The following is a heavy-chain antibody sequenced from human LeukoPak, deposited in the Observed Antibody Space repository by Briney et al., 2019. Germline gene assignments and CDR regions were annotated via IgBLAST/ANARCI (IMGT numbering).Heavy chain of an antibody. V-gene: IGHV1-69*06. J-gene: IGHJ6*03. CDR2: IIPFFGTA. CDR3: ARERFGELLGYYYYYMDV. CDR1: VGTFISYA. Sequence: SVTVSFKASVGTFISYAISWVRQAPGQGGGWMGRIIPFFGTAHYAQKFQGRVTITADKSTSTAYMELSSLRSEDTAVYYCARERFGELLGYYYYYMDVWGKGTTVTVSS. D-gene: IGHD3-10*01.